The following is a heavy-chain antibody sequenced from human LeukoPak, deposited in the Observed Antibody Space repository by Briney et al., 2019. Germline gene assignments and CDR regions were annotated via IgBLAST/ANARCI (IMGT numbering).Heavy chain of an antibody. Sequence: GGSLRLSCAASGFTFSSYSMNWVRRAPGKGLEYVSRISDNGGSTYYADSVKGRFTISRDNSKNTLYLQMSSLRAVDTAVYYCVKDNEAGGSPFDRWGQGTLVTVSS. CDR1: GFTFSSYS. V-gene: IGHV3-64D*06. CDR3: VKDNEAGGSPFDR. CDR2: ISDNGGST. D-gene: IGHD1-1*01. J-gene: IGHJ4*02.